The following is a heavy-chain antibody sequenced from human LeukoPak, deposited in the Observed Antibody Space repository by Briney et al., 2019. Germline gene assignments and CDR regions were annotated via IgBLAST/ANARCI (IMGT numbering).Heavy chain of an antibody. CDR1: GYTFTSYG. D-gene: IGHD5-18*01. J-gene: IGHJ4*02. V-gene: IGHV1-18*01. CDR2: ISAYNGNT. Sequence: ASVKVSCKASGYTFTSYGISWVRQAPGQGLEWMGWISAYNGNTNYAQKLQGRVTMTTDTSTSTAYMELRSLRSDDTAVYYCASTPVDTAMVPLTNWGQGTLVTVSS. CDR3: ASTPVDTAMVPLTN.